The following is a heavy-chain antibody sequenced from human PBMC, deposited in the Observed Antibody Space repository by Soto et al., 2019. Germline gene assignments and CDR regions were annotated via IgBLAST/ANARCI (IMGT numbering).Heavy chain of an antibody. Sequence: GGSLRLSCAASGFTFSSYGMHWVRQAPGKGLEWVAVISYDGSNKYYADSVKGRFTISRDNSKNTLYLQMNSLRAEDTAVYYCAKDRRPLWFGELLSYWGQGTLVTVSS. CDR2: ISYDGSNK. V-gene: IGHV3-30*18. J-gene: IGHJ4*02. CDR3: AKDRRPLWFGELLSY. CDR1: GFTFSSYG. D-gene: IGHD3-10*01.